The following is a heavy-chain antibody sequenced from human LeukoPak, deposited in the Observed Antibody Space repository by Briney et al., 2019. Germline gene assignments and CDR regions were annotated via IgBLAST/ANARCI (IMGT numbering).Heavy chain of an antibody. D-gene: IGHD3-9*01. V-gene: IGHV4-39*07. Sequence: SETLSLTCAVPGGSLSTSGSYCGWVRQPPGNGLAWIGLIYYSGSTYSNPSLKSRVTISVDTSKNQFSLKLTSVTAADTAVYYCARISLTGYAPISGYFDYWGQGTLVTVSS. J-gene: IGHJ4*02. CDR3: ARISLTGYAPISGYFDY. CDR2: IYYSGST. CDR1: GGSLSTSGSY.